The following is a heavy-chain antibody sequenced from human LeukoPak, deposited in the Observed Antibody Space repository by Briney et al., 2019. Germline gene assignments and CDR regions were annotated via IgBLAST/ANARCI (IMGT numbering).Heavy chain of an antibody. J-gene: IGHJ3*02. CDR1: GFTFSSYG. Sequence: PGGSLRLSCAASGFTFSSYGMSWVRQAPGKGLEWVSVIYSGGSTYYADSVKGRFTISRDNSKNTLYLQMNSLRAEDTAVYYCAGPTVTTTNDAFDIWGQGTMVTVSS. V-gene: IGHV3-53*01. CDR2: IYSGGST. D-gene: IGHD4-17*01. CDR3: AGPTVTTTNDAFDI.